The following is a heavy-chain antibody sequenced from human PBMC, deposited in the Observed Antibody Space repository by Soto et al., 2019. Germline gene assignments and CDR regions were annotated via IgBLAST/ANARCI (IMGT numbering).Heavy chain of an antibody. J-gene: IGHJ5*02. Sequence: EVQVVESGGGLVQPGGSLRLSCSFTFSMYSMSWVRQAPGKGLEGVASISSGGSYIKYADSVKGRFTISRDNAKNSVSLQMNSLRVDDTAVYFCTRDQGGSYDSGFDPWGQGTLVTVSS. D-gene: IGHD1-26*01. CDR2: ISSGGSYI. V-gene: IGHV3-21*01. CDR3: TRDQGGSYDSGFDP. CDR1: FTFSMYS.